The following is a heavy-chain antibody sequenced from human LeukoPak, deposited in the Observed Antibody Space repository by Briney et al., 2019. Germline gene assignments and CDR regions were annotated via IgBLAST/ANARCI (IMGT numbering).Heavy chain of an antibody. CDR2: IYSGGIT. CDR1: GXXFXXXW. Sequence: GGSLGLSCAAXGXXFXXXWXXXXXXAXXXXLEWVXVIYSGGITYYADXVXGRFTISRDNSKNTVYLQMNSLXAEDTAVYYCARGSTYYYVNWGQGTLVTVSS. V-gene: IGHV3-53*01. J-gene: IGHJ4*02. D-gene: IGHD3-10*02. CDR3: ARGSTYYYVN.